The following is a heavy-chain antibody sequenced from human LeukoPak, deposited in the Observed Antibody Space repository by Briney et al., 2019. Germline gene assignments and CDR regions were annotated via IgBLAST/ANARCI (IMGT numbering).Heavy chain of an antibody. CDR1: GGSISSGGYY. CDR3: ARVVVIAIDYYFDY. Sequence: SETLSLTCTVSGGSISSGGYYWSWIRQPPGKGLEWIGYIYHSGSTYYSPSLKSRVTISVDRSKNQFSLKLSSVTAADTAVYYCARVVVIAIDYYFDYWGQGTLVTVSS. CDR2: IYHSGST. J-gene: IGHJ4*02. D-gene: IGHD2-21*01. V-gene: IGHV4-30-2*01.